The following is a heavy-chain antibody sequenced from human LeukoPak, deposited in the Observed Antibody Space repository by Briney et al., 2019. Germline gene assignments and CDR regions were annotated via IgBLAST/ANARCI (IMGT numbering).Heavy chain of an antibody. CDR1: GVSNSIYY. V-gene: IGHV4-59*01. CDR2: IYYTGST. J-gene: IGHJ3*02. CDR3: VIRYSAHYYAFDI. Sequence: ASETLSLTCSVCGVSNSIYYWIWIRQPPGKGLEWIRYIYYTGSTNYNPSLKSRVTISVDTSKNHFSLKLTCVTARDSVRCYCVIRYSAHYYAFDIWGQETMVTVSS. D-gene: IGHD1-26*01.